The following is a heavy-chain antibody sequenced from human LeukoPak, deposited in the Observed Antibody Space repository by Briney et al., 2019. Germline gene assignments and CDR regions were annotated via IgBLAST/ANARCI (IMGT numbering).Heavy chain of an antibody. CDR1: GGSISSYY. V-gene: IGHV4-59*01. CDR2: IYYSGST. D-gene: IGHD3-22*01. Sequence: SETLSLTCTVSGGSISSYYWSWIRQSPGKGLEWIGYIYYSGSTNYNPSLKSRVTISVDTSKNQFSLKLSSVIAADTAVYYCARDRNSGYFDYWGQGTLVTVSS. CDR3: ARDRNSGYFDY. J-gene: IGHJ4*02.